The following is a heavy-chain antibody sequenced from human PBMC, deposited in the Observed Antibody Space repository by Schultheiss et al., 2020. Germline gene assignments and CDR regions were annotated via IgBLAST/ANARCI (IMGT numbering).Heavy chain of an antibody. Sequence: ASVKVSCKTSGYTFANYLINWVRQAPGQRLQWMGWINAGEGNTKYSQNFQGRVTITRDTSATTAYMELDNLRSEDTAVYYCARGLVAAARSYFDYWGQGTLVTVSS. CDR2: INAGEGNT. J-gene: IGHJ4*02. CDR3: ARGLVAAARSYFDY. D-gene: IGHD6-13*01. CDR1: GYTFANYL. V-gene: IGHV1-3*01.